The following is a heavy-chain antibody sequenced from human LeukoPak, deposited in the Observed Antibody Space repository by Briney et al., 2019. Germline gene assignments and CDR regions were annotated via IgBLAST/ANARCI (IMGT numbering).Heavy chain of an antibody. CDR2: IYSGGST. Sequence: GGSLRLSCAASGFTVSSNYMSWVRQAPGKGLEWVSVIYSGGSTYYADPVKGRFTISRDNSKNTLYLQMNSLRAEDTAVYYCARVPSDSSSSYDYWGQGTLVTVSS. CDR1: GFTVSSNY. J-gene: IGHJ4*02. V-gene: IGHV3-53*01. D-gene: IGHD6-6*01. CDR3: ARVPSDSSSSYDY.